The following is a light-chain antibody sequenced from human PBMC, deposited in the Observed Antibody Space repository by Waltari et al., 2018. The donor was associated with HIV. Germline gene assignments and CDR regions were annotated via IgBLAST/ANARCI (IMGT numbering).Light chain of an antibody. J-gene: IGLJ2*01. Sequence: QSALTQPASVSGSPGQSITISCTGTSSDVGYFSYVSWYQQRPGKAPKLIIFDVSNRPSVVSDRFSGSKSGNTASLTISGLQAEDEADYYCSSYTSSSTLVIFGGGTKLTVL. CDR1: SSDVGYFSY. V-gene: IGLV2-14*03. CDR2: DVS. CDR3: SSYTSSSTLVI.